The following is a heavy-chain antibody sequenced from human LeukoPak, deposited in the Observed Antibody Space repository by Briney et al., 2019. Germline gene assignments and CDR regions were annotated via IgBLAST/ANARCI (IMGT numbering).Heavy chain of an antibody. J-gene: IGHJ4*02. Sequence: GGSLRLSCAASGFTFSTYGMSWVRQAPGRGLEWVSSISGSATTTDYADSVKGRFSISRDNAKNSLYLQMNSLRAEDTAVYYCVKGGWIHILDCWGQGTLVTVSP. CDR1: GFTFSTYG. D-gene: IGHD5-18*01. CDR3: VKGGWIHILDC. CDR2: ISGSATTT. V-gene: IGHV3-23*01.